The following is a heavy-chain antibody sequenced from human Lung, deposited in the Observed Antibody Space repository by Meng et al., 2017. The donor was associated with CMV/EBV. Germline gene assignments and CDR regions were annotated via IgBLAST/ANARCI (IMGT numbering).Heavy chain of an antibody. CDR3: ARDEYIILVSYGMDV. CDR1: GFTFSSYA. Sequence: SCAASGFTFSSYAMHWVRQAPGKGLEWVAVISYDGSNKYYADSVKGRFTISRDNSKNTLYLQMNSLRAEDTAVYYCARDEYIILVSYGMDVWGQGTTVTVSS. J-gene: IGHJ6*02. V-gene: IGHV3-30-3*01. D-gene: IGHD3-9*01. CDR2: ISYDGSNK.